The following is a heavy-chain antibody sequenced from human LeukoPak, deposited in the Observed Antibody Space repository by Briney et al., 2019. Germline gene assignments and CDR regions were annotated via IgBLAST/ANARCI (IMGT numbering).Heavy chain of an antibody. CDR2: IYSGGST. Sequence: GGSLRLSCAASGFTVSSNHMSWVRQAPGKGLEWVSVIYSGGSTYYADSVKGRFTISRDNSKNTLYLQMNSLRAEDTAVYYCARVASYGSRFDYWGQGTLVTVSS. J-gene: IGHJ4*02. CDR3: ARVASYGSRFDY. V-gene: IGHV3-53*01. D-gene: IGHD5-18*01. CDR1: GFTVSSNH.